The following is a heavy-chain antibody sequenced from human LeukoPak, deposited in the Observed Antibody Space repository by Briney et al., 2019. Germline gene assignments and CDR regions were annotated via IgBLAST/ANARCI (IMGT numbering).Heavy chain of an antibody. Sequence: GGSLRLSCAASGFTFSSYAMSWVRQAPGKGLEWVSAISGSGGRTYYADSVKGRFTISRDNSKNTPFLQMNSLRAEDTAVYYCAKDPKFYDYPRAFDIWGQGTMVTVSS. CDR3: AKDPKFYDYPRAFDI. J-gene: IGHJ3*02. CDR2: ISGSGGRT. D-gene: IGHD3-16*01. CDR1: GFTFSSYA. V-gene: IGHV3-23*01.